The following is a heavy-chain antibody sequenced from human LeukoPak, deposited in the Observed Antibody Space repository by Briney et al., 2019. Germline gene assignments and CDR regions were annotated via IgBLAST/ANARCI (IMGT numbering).Heavy chain of an antibody. CDR1: GYRFTSYW. CDR3: ARLGGDLYCTSTRCFYDY. Sequence: GESLKISCKGSGYRFTSYWIGWVRRMPGKGPEWMGLIYAGDSNTRYRPSFQGQVTISVDKSISTAYLQWSSLKASDTAMYYCARLGGDLYCTSTRCFYDYWGQGTLVTVSP. V-gene: IGHV5-51*01. D-gene: IGHD2-2*01. CDR2: IYAGDSNT. J-gene: IGHJ4*02.